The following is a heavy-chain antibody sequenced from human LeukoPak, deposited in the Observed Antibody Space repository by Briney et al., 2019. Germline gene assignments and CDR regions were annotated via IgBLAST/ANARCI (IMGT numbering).Heavy chain of an antibody. V-gene: IGHV3-74*01. J-gene: IGHJ3*02. CDR1: GFTFSSYW. CDR3: AITGVADAFDI. CDR2: INSDGSST. D-gene: IGHD3-10*01. Sequence: GGSLRLSCAASGFTFSSYWMHWVRQAPGKGLVWVSRINSDGSSTSYADSVKGRFTISRDNAKNTLYLRMNSLRAGDTAVYYCAITGVADAFDIWGQGTMVTVSS.